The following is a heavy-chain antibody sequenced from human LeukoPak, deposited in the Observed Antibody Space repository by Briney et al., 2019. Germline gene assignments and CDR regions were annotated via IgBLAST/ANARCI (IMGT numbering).Heavy chain of an antibody. D-gene: IGHD3-10*01. CDR1: GGSISSGDYY. CDR2: IYYSEST. V-gene: IGHV4-30-4*01. J-gene: IGHJ4*02. Sequence: KPSETLSLTCTVSGGSISSGDYYWSWIRQPPGMGLEWVGYIYYSESTYYNPSLKSRLTISVDTSKNQFSLKLSSVTAADTAVYYCARVLKNNYYGSGNSYPRYFDYWGQGTLVTVSS. CDR3: ARVLKNNYYGSGNSYPRYFDY.